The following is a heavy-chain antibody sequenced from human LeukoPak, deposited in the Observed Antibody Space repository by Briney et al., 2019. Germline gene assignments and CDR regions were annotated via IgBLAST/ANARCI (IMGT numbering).Heavy chain of an antibody. V-gene: IGHV4-59*08. D-gene: IGHD3-3*01. CDR2: IYYSGST. CDR3: ARGYYDFWSGYYTEWYFDL. CDR1: GGSISGYY. J-gene: IGHJ2*01. Sequence: SETLSLTCTVSGGSISGYYWSWIRQPPGKGLEWIGYIYYSGSTNYNPSLKSRVTISVDTSKNQFSLKLSSVTAADTAVYYCARGYYDFWSGYYTEWYFDLWGRGTLVTVSS.